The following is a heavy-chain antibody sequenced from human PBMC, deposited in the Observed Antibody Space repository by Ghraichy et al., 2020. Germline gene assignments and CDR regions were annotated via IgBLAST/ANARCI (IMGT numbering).Heavy chain of an antibody. D-gene: IGHD5-12*01. J-gene: IGHJ6*02. CDR3: ARTRPEEWLRFWEADYYYYGMDV. V-gene: IGHV1-8*01. Sequence: ASVKVSCKASGYTFTSYDINWVRQATGQGLEWMGWMNPNSGNTGYAQKFQGRVTMTRNTSISTAYMELSSLRSEDTAVYYCARTRPEEWLRFWEADYYYYGMDVWGQGTTVTVSS. CDR2: MNPNSGNT. CDR1: GYTFTSYD.